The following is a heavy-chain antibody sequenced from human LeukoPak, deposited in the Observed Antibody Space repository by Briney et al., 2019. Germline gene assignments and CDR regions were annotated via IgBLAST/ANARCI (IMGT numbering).Heavy chain of an antibody. J-gene: IGHJ3*01. D-gene: IGHD1-1*01. V-gene: IGHV4-59*01. CDR3: ARGPMTTAGYAFDF. Sequence: PSETPSLTCTVSGGSISSYYWSWMRQPPGKGLEWIGYTYYTGSTNYNPSLKSRVTISVDTSKNHFSLKLSSVTAADTAVYYCARGPMTTAGYAFDFWGQGTMVTVSS. CDR1: GGSISSYY. CDR2: TYYTGST.